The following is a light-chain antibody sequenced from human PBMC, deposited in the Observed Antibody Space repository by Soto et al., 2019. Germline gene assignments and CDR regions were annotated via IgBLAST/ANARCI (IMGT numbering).Light chain of an antibody. V-gene: IGKV3-11*01. CDR2: DVS. J-gene: IGKJ5*01. CDR3: QQRNYWQVT. Sequence: EIVLTPSPVPPSLSPGERATPSFRASQSISGYLAWYQQKPGQAPRLLIYDVSNRATGIPARFSGSGSGTDFTLTISSLEPEDFAIYYCQQRNYWQVTFGQGTRLEIK. CDR1: QSISGY.